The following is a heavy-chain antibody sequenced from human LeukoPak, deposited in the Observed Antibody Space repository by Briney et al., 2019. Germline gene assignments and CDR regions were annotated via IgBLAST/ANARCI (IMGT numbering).Heavy chain of an antibody. Sequence: PSETLSLTCAVYSESFSGFYWSWIRQPPGKGLEWIGEINHSGSTNYNPSLESRVTISVDTSKKQFPLKLSSVTAADTAVYYCARHWLDSGTPDRFDYWGQGTLVTVSS. D-gene: IGHD3-10*01. J-gene: IGHJ4*02. V-gene: IGHV4-34*01. CDR3: ARHWLDSGTPDRFDY. CDR1: SESFSGFY. CDR2: INHSGST.